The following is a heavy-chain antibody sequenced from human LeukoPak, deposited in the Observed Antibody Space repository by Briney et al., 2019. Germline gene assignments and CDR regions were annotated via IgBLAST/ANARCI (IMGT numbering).Heavy chain of an antibody. V-gene: IGHV3-23*01. Sequence: GGSLRLSCVASGFTFSSYAMSWVRQAPGKGLEWVSAISGSGGSTYYADSVKGRFTISRDNSKNTLYLQMNSLRAEDTAVYYCAKDLFDSSSWYTSPPDYWGQGTLVTVSS. CDR2: ISGSGGST. CDR1: GFTFSSYA. CDR3: AKDLFDSSSWYTSPPDY. D-gene: IGHD6-13*01. J-gene: IGHJ4*02.